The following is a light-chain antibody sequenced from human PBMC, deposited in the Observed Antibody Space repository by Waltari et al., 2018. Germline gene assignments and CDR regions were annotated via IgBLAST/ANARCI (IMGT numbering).Light chain of an antibody. V-gene: IGKV3-11*01. CDR1: QSVSSS. CDR3: QQRSKWPIT. J-gene: IGKJ5*01. CDR2: DAS. Sequence: EIVLTQSPATLSLSPGERATLSCRASQSVSSSLGWYQQRPGQAPRLLIYDASSRATGIPARFSGSGSGTDFTLTISSLEPEDFAVYYRQQRSKWPITFGQGTRLEIK.